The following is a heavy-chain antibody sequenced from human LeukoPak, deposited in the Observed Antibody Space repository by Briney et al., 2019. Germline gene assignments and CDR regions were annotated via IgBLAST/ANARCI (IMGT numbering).Heavy chain of an antibody. D-gene: IGHD3-10*01. CDR2: MYTSGST. Sequence: PSQTLSLTCTVSGGSISSGSYYWSWIRQPAGKGLEWIGRMYTSGSTNYNPSLKSRVTISVDTSKNQFSLKLRFVTAADTAVYYCARDRYYYGSGIFAWFDPWGQGTLVTVSS. J-gene: IGHJ5*02. V-gene: IGHV4-61*02. CDR3: ARDRYYYGSGIFAWFDP. CDR1: GGSISSGSYY.